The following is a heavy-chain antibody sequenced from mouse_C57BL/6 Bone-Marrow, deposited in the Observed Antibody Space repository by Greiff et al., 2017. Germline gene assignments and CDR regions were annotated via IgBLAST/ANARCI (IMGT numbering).Heavy chain of an antibody. J-gene: IGHJ3*01. Sequence: EVKLQESGAELVKPGASVKLSCTASGFNIKDYYMHWVKQRTEQGLEWIGRIDPADGETKYAPKFQGKATITDDTSSNTAYLQLSSLTSEDTAFYYFASFYYGSSPFAYWGQGTLVTVSA. V-gene: IGHV14-2*01. CDR2: IDPADGET. CDR1: GFNIKDYY. D-gene: IGHD1-1*01. CDR3: ASFYYGSSPFAY.